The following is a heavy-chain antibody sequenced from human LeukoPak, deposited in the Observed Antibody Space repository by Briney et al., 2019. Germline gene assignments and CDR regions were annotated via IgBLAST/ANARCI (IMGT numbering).Heavy chain of an antibody. V-gene: IGHV3-23*01. CDR3: VKEENVLLWFGVPGDAFDI. J-gene: IGHJ3*02. CDR1: GFTFSSYA. Sequence: PGGSLRLSCAASGFTFSSYAMSWVRQAPGKGLEWVSAISGSGGSTYYADSVKGRFTISRDNSKNTLYLQMNSLRAEDTAVYYCVKEENVLLWFGVPGDAFDIWGQGTMVTVSS. D-gene: IGHD3-10*01. CDR2: ISGSGGST.